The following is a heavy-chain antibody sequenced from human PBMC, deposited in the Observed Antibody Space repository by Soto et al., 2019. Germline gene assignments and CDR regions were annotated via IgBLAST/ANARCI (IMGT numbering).Heavy chain of an antibody. V-gene: IGHV4-38-2*01. CDR3: ARISGGKGYFDY. CDR2: IFQSGTT. D-gene: IGHD1-1*01. Sequence: SETLSLTCAVSGYSISGGYYWGWIRQPPGKGLEWIGSIFQSGTTYYNPSLKSRVTISVDTSKNQFSLDLSSVTAADTALYYCARISGGKGYFDYWGQGIRVTVS. J-gene: IGHJ4*02. CDR1: GYSISGGYY.